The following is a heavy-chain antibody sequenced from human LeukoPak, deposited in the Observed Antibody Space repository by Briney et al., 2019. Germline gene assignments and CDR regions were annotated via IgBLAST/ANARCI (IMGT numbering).Heavy chain of an antibody. CDR1: GLTFKNYW. Sequence: GGSLRLSCVASGLTFKNYWMSWIRQAPGKGPEWMADIKEDGTKKYYVDSVKGRFTISRDNSKNTLYLQMNSLRAEDTAVYYCAKTGSGYYYFDYWGQGTLVTVSS. CDR3: AKTGSGYYYFDY. CDR2: IKEDGTKK. V-gene: IGHV3-7*03. J-gene: IGHJ4*02. D-gene: IGHD5-12*01.